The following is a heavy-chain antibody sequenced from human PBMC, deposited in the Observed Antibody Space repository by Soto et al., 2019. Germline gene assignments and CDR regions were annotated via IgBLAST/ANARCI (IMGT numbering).Heavy chain of an antibody. D-gene: IGHD3-16*01. V-gene: IGHV1-18*01. J-gene: IGHJ4*02. CDR2: IGAYHGNT. CDR1: GYTFTNYG. Sequence: QVQLVQSGAEVRKPGASVKVSCKASGYTFTNYGVSWVRQAPGQGLEWMGWIGAYHGNTNYAEKFKGRVTLTTDTSTTTAYMELTSLDSDDTAIYYCARDRDAFYTHWGQGTLVTVS. CDR3: ARDRDAFYTH.